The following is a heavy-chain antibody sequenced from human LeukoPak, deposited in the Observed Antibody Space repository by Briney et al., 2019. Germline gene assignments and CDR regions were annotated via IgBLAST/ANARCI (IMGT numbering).Heavy chain of an antibody. D-gene: IGHD3-10*01. J-gene: IGHJ4*02. CDR3: AKGAGELVDY. CDR1: GFTFSSYG. V-gene: IGHV3-30*18. CDR2: ISYDGSNK. Sequence: GRSLRLSCAASGFTFSSYGMHWVRQAPGKGLEWVAVISYDGSNKYYADSVKGRFTISRGNSKNTLYLQMNSLRAEDTAVYYCAKGAGELVDYWGQGTLVTVSS.